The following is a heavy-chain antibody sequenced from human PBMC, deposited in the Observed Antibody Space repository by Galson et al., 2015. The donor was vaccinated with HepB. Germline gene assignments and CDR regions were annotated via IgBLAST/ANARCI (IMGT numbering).Heavy chain of an antibody. V-gene: IGHV3-7*05. Sequence: SLRLSCAASGFTFSNFWMSWVRQAPGKGLEWVANIKTDGSEKYYVDSVKGRFTISRDNAKNSLYLQMNSLRAEDTAVYYCARDSVMCTGCAFDVWGQGTLVIVSS. CDR3: ARDSVMCTGCAFDV. CDR2: IKTDGSEK. D-gene: IGHD5/OR15-5a*01. J-gene: IGHJ3*01. CDR1: GFTFSNFW.